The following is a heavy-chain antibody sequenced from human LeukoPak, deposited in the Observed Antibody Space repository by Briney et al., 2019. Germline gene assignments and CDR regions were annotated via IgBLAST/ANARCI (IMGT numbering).Heavy chain of an antibody. V-gene: IGHV3-30*02. CDR3: ARDASRYSSSNGASPSDY. Sequence: GGSLRLSCAASGFTSSSYGMHWVRQAPGKGLEWVAFIRYDGSNKYYADSVKGRFTISRDNSKNSLYLQMNSLRAEDTAVYYCARDASRYSSSNGASPSDYWGQGTLVTVSS. CDR2: IRYDGSNK. J-gene: IGHJ4*02. CDR1: GFTSSSYG. D-gene: IGHD6-6*01.